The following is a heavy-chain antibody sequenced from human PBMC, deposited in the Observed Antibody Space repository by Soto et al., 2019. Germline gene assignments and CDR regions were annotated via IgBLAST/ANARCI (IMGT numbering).Heavy chain of an antibody. Sequence: QVQLQQWGAGLLKPSETLSLTCAVYGGSFSGYYWNWVRQPPGRGLEWIGKIKHSGGTDYKPSLKIRVSISVDTSKNRVSLRLTSVTAADTAVYYCARAYDYGDPGDAVDTWGQGTMVTVSS. V-gene: IGHV4-34*02. CDR2: IKHSGGT. CDR3: ARAYDYGDPGDAVDT. J-gene: IGHJ3*02. CDR1: GGSFSGYY. D-gene: IGHD4-17*01.